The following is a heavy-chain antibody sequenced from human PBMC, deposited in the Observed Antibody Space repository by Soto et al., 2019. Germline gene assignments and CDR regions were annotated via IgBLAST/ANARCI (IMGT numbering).Heavy chain of an antibody. CDR2: IWYDGSNK. V-gene: IGHV3-33*01. D-gene: IGHD6-13*01. CDR3: ARDYSSSWYGFDY. CDR1: GFTFSSYG. Sequence: QSGGSLRLSCVASGFTFSSYGMHWVRQAPGKGLEWVAVIWYDGSNKYYADSVKGRFTISRDNSKNTLYLQMNSLRAEDTAVYYCARDYSSSWYGFDYWGQGTLVTVSS. J-gene: IGHJ4*02.